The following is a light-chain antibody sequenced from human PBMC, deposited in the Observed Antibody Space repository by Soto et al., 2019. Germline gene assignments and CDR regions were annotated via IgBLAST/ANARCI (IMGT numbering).Light chain of an antibody. CDR1: QGISSY. V-gene: IGKV1-9*01. CDR2: AAS. Sequence: DIQLTQSPSFLSASVGDRVTITCRASQGISSYLAWYQQKPGKAPKLLISAASTLQSAVPSRFSGSGSGTEFTLTISSLQPEDFATYYCQQLNSYPLTFGGGTKVEIK. CDR3: QQLNSYPLT. J-gene: IGKJ4*01.